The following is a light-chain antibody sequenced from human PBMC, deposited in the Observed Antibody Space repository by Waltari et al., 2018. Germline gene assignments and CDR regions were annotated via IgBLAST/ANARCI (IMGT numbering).Light chain of an antibody. CDR3: SSYMDTTTLEL. Sequence: QSALTQPASVSGSPGQSITISCTGPSSDVGSSNYVSWYQQHPGKAPKLIIYDVTNRPSGVSNRFSGSKSGNTASLTISGLQAEDEADYYCSSYMDTTTLELFGGGTSLTVL. CDR1: SSDVGSSNY. J-gene: IGLJ2*01. V-gene: IGLV2-14*03. CDR2: DVT.